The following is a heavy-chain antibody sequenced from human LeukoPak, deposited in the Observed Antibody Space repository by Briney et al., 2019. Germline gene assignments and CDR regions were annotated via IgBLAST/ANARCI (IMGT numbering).Heavy chain of an antibody. CDR2: IGSDNKP. J-gene: IGHJ6*02. V-gene: IGHV3-69-1*01. Sequence: GGSLRLSCEASGFTFSAYAMTWVRQAPGQGLEWVSSIGSDNKPHYSESVKGRFAISRDNAKNTLYLQMNSLRAEDTAVYYCARDGHYYYGMDVWGHGTTVTVSS. CDR3: ARDGHYYYGMDV. CDR1: GFTFSAYA.